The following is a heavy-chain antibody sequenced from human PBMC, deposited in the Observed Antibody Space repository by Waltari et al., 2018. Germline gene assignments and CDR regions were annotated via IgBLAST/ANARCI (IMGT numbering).Heavy chain of an antibody. D-gene: IGHD4-17*01. CDR3: ARQRTSMTTELYPRMGYYYGMDV. Sequence: QVQLVQSGAEVKKPGSSVKVSCKASGGTFSSYAISWVRQAPGQGLEWMGGIIPIFGTANYAQKFRGRGTITADESTSTAYMELSSLRSEDTAVYYCARQRTSMTTELYPRMGYYYGMDVWGQGTTVTVSS. J-gene: IGHJ6*02. CDR2: IIPIFGTA. V-gene: IGHV1-69*12. CDR1: GGTFSSYA.